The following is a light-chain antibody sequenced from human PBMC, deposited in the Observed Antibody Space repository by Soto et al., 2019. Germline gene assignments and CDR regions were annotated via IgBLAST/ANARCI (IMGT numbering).Light chain of an antibody. CDR1: SGSVSTGYY. V-gene: IGLV8-61*01. CDR2: STN. CDR3: VLYMGKGIWV. Sequence: QTVVTQEPSFSVSPGGPVTLTCGLTSGSVSTGYYPSWYQQTPGQAPRTLIYSTNTRSSGVPDRFSGSILGNKAALTITGAQADDEADYYCVLYMGKGIWVFGGGTKLTVL. J-gene: IGLJ3*02.